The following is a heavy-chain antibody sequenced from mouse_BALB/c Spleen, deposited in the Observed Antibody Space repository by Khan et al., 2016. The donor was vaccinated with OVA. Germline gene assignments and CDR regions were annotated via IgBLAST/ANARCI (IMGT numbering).Heavy chain of an antibody. J-gene: IGHJ4*01. CDR2: IYPGNSDG. CDR3: TRFPVRPGDALDY. CDR1: GYRFTSYW. V-gene: IGHV1-5*01. Sequence: VQLQQSGTVLARPGASVKMSCKASGYRFTSYWMHWVKQRPGQGLEWIGAIYPGNSDGKFNQKFKGKAKLTTVTSASTAYMELNSLTNEDSAVYYCTRFPVRPGDALDYWGQGTSVTVSS.